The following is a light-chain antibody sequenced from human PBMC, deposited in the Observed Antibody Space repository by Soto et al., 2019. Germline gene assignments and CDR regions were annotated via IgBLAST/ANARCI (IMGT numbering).Light chain of an antibody. Sequence: DIQMTQSPSSLSASVGDRVTITCQASQDISNYLNWYQQKPGKAPKLLIYDASNLETGVPSRFSGSGSGTAFTFPSSRLQGGDIATYYCQQYDNRPLTFGGGTKVEIK. CDR3: QQYDNRPLT. J-gene: IGKJ4*01. CDR2: DAS. CDR1: QDISNY. V-gene: IGKV1-33*01.